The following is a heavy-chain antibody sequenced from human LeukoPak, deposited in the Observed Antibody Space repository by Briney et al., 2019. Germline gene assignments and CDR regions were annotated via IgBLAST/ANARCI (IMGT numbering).Heavy chain of an antibody. J-gene: IGHJ3*02. CDR1: GFIFSDYS. D-gene: IGHD2-15*01. CDR2: ISSDSGYI. V-gene: IGHV3-21*01. Sequence: PGGSLRLSCAASGFIFSDYSMNWVRQAPGKGLEWVSSISSDSGYIYYADSVRGRFTVSRDNAKSSLFLQMNGLRDDDTAVYYCARVHCSGRGCFQRYDGFHIWGQGTVVTVSS. CDR3: ARVHCSGRGCFQRYDGFHI.